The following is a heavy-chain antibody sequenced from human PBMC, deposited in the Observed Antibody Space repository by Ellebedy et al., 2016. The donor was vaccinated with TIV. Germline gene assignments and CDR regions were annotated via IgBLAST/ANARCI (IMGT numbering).Heavy chain of an antibody. V-gene: IGHV3-23*01. CDR2: SISSGGST. J-gene: IGHJ4*02. Sequence: GESLKISCAASGFTFSDYYMSWIRQAPGKGLEWVSGSISSGGSTYYTDSVKGRFTMSRDNSKNTLYLQMNSLRADDTAVYYCAKSSVAATACFHHWGQGTLVTVSS. CDR1: GFTFSDYY. CDR3: AKSSVAATACFHH. D-gene: IGHD6-13*01.